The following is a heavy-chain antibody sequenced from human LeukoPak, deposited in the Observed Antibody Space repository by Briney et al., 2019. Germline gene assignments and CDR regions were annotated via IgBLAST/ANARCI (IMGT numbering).Heavy chain of an antibody. D-gene: IGHD3-9*01. CDR3: ARTDYDILTGYIWFDP. J-gene: IGHJ5*02. CDR2: MNPNSGNT. V-gene: IGHV1-8*01. CDR1: GYTFTSYD. Sequence: ASVKVSCKASGYTFTSYDINWVRQATGQGLEWMGWMNPNSGNTGYAQKFQGRVTMNRNTSISTAYMELSSLRSEDTAVYYCARTDYDILTGYIWFDPWGQGTLVTVSS.